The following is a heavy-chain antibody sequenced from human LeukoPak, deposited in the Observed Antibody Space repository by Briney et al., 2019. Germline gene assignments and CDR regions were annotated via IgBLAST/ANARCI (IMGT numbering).Heavy chain of an antibody. V-gene: IGHV4-59*01. Sequence: SETLSLTCTVSGGSISSYYWSWLRQPPGKGLEGVGYIYYSGSTNYNPSLKSRVTISVDTSKNQFSLKLSSVTAADTAVYYCARGDGATNGYYYYYYMDVWGKGTTVTVSS. CDR3: ARGDGATNGYYYYYYMDV. J-gene: IGHJ6*03. CDR1: GGSISSYY. D-gene: IGHD1-26*01. CDR2: IYYSGST.